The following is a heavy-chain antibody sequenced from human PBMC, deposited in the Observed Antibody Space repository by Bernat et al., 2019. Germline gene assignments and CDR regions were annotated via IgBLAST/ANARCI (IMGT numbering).Heavy chain of an antibody. CDR2: IHHSGST. CDR1: GGSISSNNYY. Sequence: QLQLQESGPGLVKPSETLSLTCTVSGGSISSNNYYWGWIRQPPGKGLEWIGSIHHSGSTYYNPSLESRVTVLVDTSKNQFSLKLSSVTAADTAVYYCAIHYDWNDGGLADYWGQGTLVTVSS. D-gene: IGHD1-20*01. V-gene: IGHV4-39*01. CDR3: AIHYDWNDGGLADY. J-gene: IGHJ4*02.